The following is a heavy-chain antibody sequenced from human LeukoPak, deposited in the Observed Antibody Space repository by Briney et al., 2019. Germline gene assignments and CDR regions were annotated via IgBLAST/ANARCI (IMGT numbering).Heavy chain of an antibody. V-gene: IGHV3-23*01. J-gene: IGHJ6*03. CDR3: AKGITDWNYYYMEV. Sequence: GGSLRLSCAASGFTFSTYAMSWVRQAPGKGLEWVSTISSGGGSTSYADSVRGRFTISRDNAKNTLFLQMNSLRAEDTAVYYCAKGITDWNYYYMEVWGKGTTVTVSS. CDR1: GFTFSTYA. CDR2: ISSGGGST. D-gene: IGHD1-1*01.